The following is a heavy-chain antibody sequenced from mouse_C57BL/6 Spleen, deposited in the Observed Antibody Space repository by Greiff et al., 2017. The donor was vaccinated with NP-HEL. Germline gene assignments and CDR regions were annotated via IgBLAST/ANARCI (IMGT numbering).Heavy chain of an antibody. CDR1: GFTFSSYG. Sequence: EVKLVESGGDLVKPGGSLKLSCAASGFTFSSYGMSWVRQTPDKRLEWVATISSGGSYTYYPDSVKGRFTISRDNAKNTLYLQMSSLKSEDTAMYYCARHDWDSWFAYWGQGTLVTVSA. D-gene: IGHD4-1*01. V-gene: IGHV5-6*02. CDR3: ARHDWDSWFAY. J-gene: IGHJ3*01. CDR2: ISSGGSYT.